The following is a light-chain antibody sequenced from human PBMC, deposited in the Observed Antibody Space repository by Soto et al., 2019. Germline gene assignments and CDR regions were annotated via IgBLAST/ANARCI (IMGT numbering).Light chain of an antibody. Sequence: EIVMTQSPATLSVSPGEGATLSCRASQSVSSDLAWFQQKPGQAPRLLIYGASTRATGIPARFSGSGSGTEFTLTISSLQSEDFAVYYCQQYNNWPALTFGGGTKVEIK. J-gene: IGKJ4*01. CDR2: GAS. CDR1: QSVSSD. V-gene: IGKV3-15*01. CDR3: QQYNNWPALT.